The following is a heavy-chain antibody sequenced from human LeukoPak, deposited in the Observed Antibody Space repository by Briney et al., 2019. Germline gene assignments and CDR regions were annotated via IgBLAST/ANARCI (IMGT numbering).Heavy chain of an antibody. J-gene: IGHJ3*02. CDR3: TRGTGDPRRAFDI. Sequence: SETLSLTCTVSGGSISTYYWSWIRQPPGKGLEWIGYIFDTVSTKYNPSLESRVTISVDTSKNQFSLKATSVTAADTAVYYCTRGTGDPRRAFDIWGQGTMVTVSS. V-gene: IGHV4-59*01. CDR1: GGSISTYY. CDR2: IFDTVST. D-gene: IGHD1-1*01.